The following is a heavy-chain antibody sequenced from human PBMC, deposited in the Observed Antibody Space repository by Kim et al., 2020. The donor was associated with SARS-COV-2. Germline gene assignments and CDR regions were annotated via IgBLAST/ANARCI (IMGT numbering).Heavy chain of an antibody. CDR3: ARRSDFVLIVYAIPYFDY. J-gene: IGHJ4*02. Sequence: GGSLRLSCAASGLTFSEYYMSWIRQAPGKGLEWVSYISSSGSPIYYADSVKGRFTISRDNAKNSLYLQMNSLRTEDTTVYYCARRSDFVLIVYAIPYFDYRRQGTVVNISS. D-gene: IGHD2-8*01. CDR2: ISSSGSPI. V-gene: IGHV3-11*01. CDR1: GLTFSEYY.